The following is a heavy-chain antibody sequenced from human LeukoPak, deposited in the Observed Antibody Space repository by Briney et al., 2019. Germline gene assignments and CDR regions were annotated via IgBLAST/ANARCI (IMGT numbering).Heavy chain of an antibody. V-gene: IGHV3-64*01. D-gene: IGHD4-11*01. J-gene: IGHJ4*02. CDR2: ISSNGGST. CDR3: ASGTLTELDY. Sequence: GGSLRLSCAASGFTFSNYSMHWVRQAPGKGLEHVSAISSNGGSTYYANSMKGRFTISRDNSKNTLFLQMGSLRAEDMAVYYCASGTLTELDYWGQGTLVTVSS. CDR1: GFTFSNYS.